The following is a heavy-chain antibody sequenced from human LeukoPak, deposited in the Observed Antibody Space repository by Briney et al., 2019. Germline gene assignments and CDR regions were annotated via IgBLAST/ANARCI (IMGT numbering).Heavy chain of an antibody. CDR2: MYPNSGNT. CDR1: GYTFTSYD. V-gene: IGHV1-8*03. D-gene: IGHD6-13*01. J-gene: IGHJ4*02. CDR3: ARLALSSWYGGFDY. Sequence: PAASVKVSCKASGYTFTSYDINWVRQATGQGLEWMGWMYPNSGNTGYAQKFQGRVTITRNTSISTAHMELSSLRSEDTAVYYYARLALSSWYGGFDYWGQGTLVTVSS.